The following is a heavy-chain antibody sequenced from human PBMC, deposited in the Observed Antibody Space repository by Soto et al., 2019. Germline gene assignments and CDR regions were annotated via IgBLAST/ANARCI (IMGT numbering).Heavy chain of an antibody. CDR3: ARDSNGNRTDL. CDR1: GGSVSSGSYY. J-gene: IGHJ5*02. CDR2: IYYSGST. D-gene: IGHD2-8*01. V-gene: IGHV4-61*01. Sequence: PSETLSLTCTVSGGSVSSGSYYWSWIRQPPGKGLEWIGYIYYSGSTNYNPSLKSRVTISVDTSKNQFSLKLSSVTAADTAVYYCARDSNGNRTDLWGQGTLVTVSS.